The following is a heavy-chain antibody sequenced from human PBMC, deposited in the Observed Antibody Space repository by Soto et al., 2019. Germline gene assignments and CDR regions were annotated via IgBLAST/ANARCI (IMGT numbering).Heavy chain of an antibody. CDR3: AKDIVVVPSGMDV. V-gene: IGHV3-23*01. D-gene: IGHD2-2*01. J-gene: IGHJ6*02. Sequence: EVQLLESGGGLVQPGGSLRLSCAASGFTFSSYAMSWVSQAPGKGLEWVSAISGSGGSTYYADSVKGRFTISRDNSKNTLYLQMNSLRAEDTAVYYCAKDIVVVPSGMDVWGQGTTVTVSS. CDR1: GFTFSSYA. CDR2: ISGSGGST.